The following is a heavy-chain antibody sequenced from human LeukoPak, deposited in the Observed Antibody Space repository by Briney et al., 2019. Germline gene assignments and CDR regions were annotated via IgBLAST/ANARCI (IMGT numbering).Heavy chain of an antibody. J-gene: IGHJ3*02. CDR3: ATPGKWLLLTRALDAFDI. CDR2: IIPILGIA. V-gene: IGHV1-69*02. CDR1: GGTFSSYS. D-gene: IGHD3-22*01. Sequence: SVKVSCKASGGTFSSYSISWVLQAPGQGLEWMGRIIPILGIANYAQKFQGRVTITADKSTSTAYMELSSLRSEDTAVYYCATPGKWLLLTRALDAFDIWGQGTMVSVSS.